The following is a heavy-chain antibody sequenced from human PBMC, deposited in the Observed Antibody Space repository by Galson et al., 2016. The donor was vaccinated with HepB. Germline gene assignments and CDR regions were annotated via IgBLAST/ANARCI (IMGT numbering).Heavy chain of an antibody. CDR1: GFTFSSYV. CDR3: AKYRDHSSGYYPLDY. Sequence: LRLSCAASGFTFSSYVMSWVRQAPGKGLEWVSGIGGSGGSTYYADSVKGRFTISRDNSKNTLYLQMNSLRAEDTAVYYCAKYRDHSSGYYPLDYWGQGTLVTVSS. J-gene: IGHJ4*02. V-gene: IGHV3-23*01. D-gene: IGHD3-22*01. CDR2: IGGSGGST.